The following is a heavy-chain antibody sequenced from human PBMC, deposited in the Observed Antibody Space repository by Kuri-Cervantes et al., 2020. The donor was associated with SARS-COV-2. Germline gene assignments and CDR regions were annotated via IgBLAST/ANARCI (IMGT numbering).Heavy chain of an antibody. J-gene: IGHJ3*02. D-gene: IGHD3-22*01. Sequence: SETRSLTCTVSGGSISSYYWSWIRQPPGKGLEWIGYIYYSGSTNYNPSLKSRVTIPVDTSKNQFSLKLSSVTDADTAVYYCARQQFRSYYDSSGYYYEDAFDIWGQGTMVTVSS. CDR1: GGSISSYY. CDR2: IYYSGST. V-gene: IGHV4-59*08. CDR3: ARQQFRSYYDSSGYYYEDAFDI.